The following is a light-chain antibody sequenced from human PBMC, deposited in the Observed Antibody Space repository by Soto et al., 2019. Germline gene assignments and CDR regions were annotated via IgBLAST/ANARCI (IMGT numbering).Light chain of an antibody. CDR2: DSN. CDR1: SSNIGSHT. CDR3: AAWEDSLNGLV. Sequence: QAVVTQPPSASGTPGQRVTISCSGSSSNIGSHTVNWYQQLPGTAPKFLMYDSNQRPSGVPDRFSGSRSGTSASLAISGLQSEDEADYYCAAWEDSLNGLVVGGGTKLTVL. V-gene: IGLV1-44*01. J-gene: IGLJ2*01.